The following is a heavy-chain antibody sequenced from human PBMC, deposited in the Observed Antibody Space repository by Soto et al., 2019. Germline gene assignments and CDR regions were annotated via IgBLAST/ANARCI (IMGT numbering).Heavy chain of an antibody. J-gene: IGHJ4*02. D-gene: IGHD5-18*01. Sequence: GGSLRLSCAASGFTFSSYSMNWVRQAPGKGLEWVSGISGSGGSTYHADSVKGRFTISRDNSKNTLYLQMNSLRVDDTAVYYCAKGRGYSYVYPFDYWGQGTLVTVSS. V-gene: IGHV3-23*01. CDR1: GFTFSSYS. CDR3: AKGRGYSYVYPFDY. CDR2: ISGSGGST.